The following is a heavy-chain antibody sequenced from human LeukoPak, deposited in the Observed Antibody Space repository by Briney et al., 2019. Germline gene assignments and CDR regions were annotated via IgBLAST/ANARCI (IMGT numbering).Heavy chain of an antibody. CDR1: GFTVSGYG. V-gene: IGHV3-30*03. Sequence: GGSLRLSCAASGFTVSGYGMHWVRQAPGKGLEWMAVISYDGSHIYYADSVKGRFTISRDSSKNTLYLQMNSLRTDDTAVYYCARDGLYSWSLYLGWFDPCGEGSLVAVS. CDR2: ISYDGSHI. CDR3: ARDGLYSWSLYLGWFDP. D-gene: IGHD6-13*01. J-gene: IGHJ5*02.